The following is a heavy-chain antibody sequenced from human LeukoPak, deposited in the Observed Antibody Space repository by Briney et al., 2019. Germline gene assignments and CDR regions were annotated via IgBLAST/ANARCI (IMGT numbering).Heavy chain of an antibody. J-gene: IGHJ4*02. Sequence: PGGSLRLSCAASGFTFSSYAMSWVRQAPGKGLEWVSAISGSGGNTYYADSVKGRFTMSRDNSKNTLYLQMNSLRDEDTAVYFCAKTVSGSHSYQGGDYWGQGTLVTVST. CDR1: GFTFSSYA. D-gene: IGHD3-16*02. CDR3: AKTVSGSHSYQGGDY. CDR2: ISGSGGNT. V-gene: IGHV3-23*01.